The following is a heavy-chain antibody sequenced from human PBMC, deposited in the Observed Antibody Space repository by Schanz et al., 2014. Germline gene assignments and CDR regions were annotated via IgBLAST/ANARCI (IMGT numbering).Heavy chain of an antibody. Sequence: EVHLLESGGGLVPPGGSLRLSCAASGLTLATYAMGWVRQAPGKGLEWVSAISGGGGTTYYTDPVKGRFTISRDNSKNTLYLQMNSLRAEDTALYYCARDRRNADLDYWGQGTLXTVSS. D-gene: IGHD1-1*01. CDR1: GLTLATYA. V-gene: IGHV3-23*01. CDR2: ISGGGGTT. J-gene: IGHJ4*02. CDR3: ARDRRNADLDY.